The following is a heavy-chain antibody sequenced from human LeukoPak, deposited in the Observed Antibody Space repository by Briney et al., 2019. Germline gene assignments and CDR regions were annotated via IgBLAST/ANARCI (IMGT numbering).Heavy chain of an antibody. Sequence: ASVKVSCKASGYTFTSYDINWVRQATGQGLEWMGWMNPNSGNTGYAQKFQGRVTITRNTSISTAYMELSSLRSEDTAVYYCARVYSSSWPYYYYYCMDVWGKGTTVTVSS. CDR3: ARVYSSSWPYYYYYCMDV. V-gene: IGHV1-8*03. CDR1: GYTFTSYD. D-gene: IGHD6-13*01. CDR2: MNPNSGNT. J-gene: IGHJ6*03.